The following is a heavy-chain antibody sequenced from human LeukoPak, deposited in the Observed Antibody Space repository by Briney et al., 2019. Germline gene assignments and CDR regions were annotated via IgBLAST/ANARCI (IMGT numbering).Heavy chain of an antibody. V-gene: IGHV3-30*14. Sequence: GGSLRLSCVASGFTLSNYVMHWVRQGPGKGLEGVALISHDGSNEHYADSVKGRFTISRDNSKNTLDLQMDSLRAEDTAMYYCASGVYDYVWGSYRYTSFFDYWGQGTLVTVSS. CDR3: ASGVYDYVWGSYRYTSFFDY. CDR2: ISHDGSNE. J-gene: IGHJ4*02. CDR1: GFTLSNYV. D-gene: IGHD3-16*02.